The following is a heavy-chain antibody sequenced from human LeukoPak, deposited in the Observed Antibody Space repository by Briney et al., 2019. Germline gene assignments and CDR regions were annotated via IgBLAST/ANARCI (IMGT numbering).Heavy chain of an antibody. V-gene: IGHV4-34*01. D-gene: IGHD4-17*01. CDR2: ITHHGST. Sequence: PSETLSLTCAVYGGSFSNYYLGWVRQPPGKGLEWIGEITHHGSTNYNPSLKSRVTILVDTSKSQFSLRLTSVAAADTAVYYCAPIFGDYSDFDSWGQGTLVTVSS. CDR3: APIFGDYSDFDS. J-gene: IGHJ4*02. CDR1: GGSFSNYY.